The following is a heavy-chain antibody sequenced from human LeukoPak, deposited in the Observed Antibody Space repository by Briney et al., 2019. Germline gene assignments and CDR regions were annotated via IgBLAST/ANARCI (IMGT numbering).Heavy chain of an antibody. V-gene: IGHV3-23*01. J-gene: IGHJ5*02. D-gene: IGHD6-19*01. CDR3: AKDLEQWLALNWFDP. CDR2: ISGSGGST. CDR1: GFTFSSYA. Sequence: PGGSLRLSCAASGFTFSSYAMSWVRQAPGKGLEWVSAISGSGGSTYYADSVKGRFTISRDNSKNTLYLQMNSLRAEDTAVYYCAKDLEQWLALNWFDPWGQGTLVTVSS.